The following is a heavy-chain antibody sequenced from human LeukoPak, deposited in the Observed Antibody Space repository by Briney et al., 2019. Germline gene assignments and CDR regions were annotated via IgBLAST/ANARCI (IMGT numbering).Heavy chain of an antibody. CDR1: GYTFTIYG. J-gene: IGHJ4*02. D-gene: IGHD7-27*01. CDR3: ARGPGDVNFDY. CDR2: ISAYNGNT. Sequence: ASVTVSFTASGYTFTIYGISWVRQAPGQGLEWMGWISAYNGNTNYAQKLQGRVTMTTDTSTSTAYMELRSLRSDDTAVYYCARGPGDVNFDYWGQGTLVTVSS. V-gene: IGHV1-18*01.